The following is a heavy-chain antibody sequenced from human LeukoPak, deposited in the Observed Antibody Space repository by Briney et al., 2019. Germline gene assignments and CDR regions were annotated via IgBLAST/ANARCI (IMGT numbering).Heavy chain of an antibody. Sequence: QPGGSLRLSCVVSGFTVSSNFMSWVRQAPGKGLEWVSVLYTSGITYYADSVKGRFTISRDNSKNTVFLQMNSLRAEDTAVYYCAREEAGGTYSFDYWGQGTLVTVSS. CDR2: LYTSGIT. CDR3: AREEAGGTYSFDY. J-gene: IGHJ4*02. V-gene: IGHV3-66*01. D-gene: IGHD1-14*01. CDR1: GFTVSSNF.